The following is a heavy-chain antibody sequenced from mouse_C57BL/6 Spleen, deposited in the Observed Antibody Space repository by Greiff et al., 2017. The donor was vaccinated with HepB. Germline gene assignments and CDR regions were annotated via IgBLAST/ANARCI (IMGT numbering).Heavy chain of an antibody. CDR2: ISYDGSN. Sequence: ESGPGLVKPSQSLSLTCSVTGYSITSGYYWNWIRQFPGNKLEWMGYISYDGSNNYNPSLKNRISITRDTSKNQFFLKLNSVTTEDTATYYCARRGIGNYVWFAYWGQGTLVTVSA. J-gene: IGHJ3*01. V-gene: IGHV3-6*01. D-gene: IGHD2-1*01. CDR1: GYSITSGYY. CDR3: ARRGIGNYVWFAY.